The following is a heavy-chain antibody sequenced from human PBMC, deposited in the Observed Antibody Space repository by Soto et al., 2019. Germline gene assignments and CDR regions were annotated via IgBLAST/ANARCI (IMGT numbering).Heavy chain of an antibody. CDR3: ARDPWNYVSGWFDP. D-gene: IGHD1-7*01. V-gene: IGHV1-3*05. J-gene: IGHJ5*02. CDR2: INAGNGNT. Sequence: QVQLVQSGAEEKKPGASVMVSCKASGYTFTSYTMHWVRQAPGQRLEWMGWINAGNGNTKYSQKFQGRVTVTRDISASTAYMELSSLRSEDTAVYYCARDPWNYVSGWFDPWGQGTLVTVSS. CDR1: GYTFTSYT.